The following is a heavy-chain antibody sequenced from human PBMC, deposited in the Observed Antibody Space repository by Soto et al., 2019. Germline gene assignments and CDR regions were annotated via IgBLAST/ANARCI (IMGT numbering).Heavy chain of an antibody. Sequence: TSETLSLTCAVAGGSISSGGYSWSWIRQPPGNGLEWIGYIYHRGRTYNNPSLKSRVTISVHTSKNHFSLKLSSVTAAATTVSYCTRVQARWGQGTLVTVSS. CDR3: TRVQAR. CDR1: GGSISSGGYS. CDR2: IYHRGRT. D-gene: IGHD1-1*01. V-gene: IGHV4-30-2*01. J-gene: IGHJ4*02.